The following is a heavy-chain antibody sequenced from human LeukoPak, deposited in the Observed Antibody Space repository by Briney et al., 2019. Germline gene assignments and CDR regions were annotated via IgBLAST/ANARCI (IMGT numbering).Heavy chain of an antibody. V-gene: IGHV4-34*01. CDR3: ARGLTYTEYYFDY. D-gene: IGHD2-2*02. CDR2: INHSGST. J-gene: IGHJ4*02. CDR1: GGSFSGYY. Sequence: TSETLSLTCAVYGGSFSGYYWSWIRQPPGKGLEWIGEINHSGSTNYNPSFKSRVTISVDTSKNQFSLKLSSVTAADTAVYYCARGLTYTEYYFDYWGQGTLVTVSS.